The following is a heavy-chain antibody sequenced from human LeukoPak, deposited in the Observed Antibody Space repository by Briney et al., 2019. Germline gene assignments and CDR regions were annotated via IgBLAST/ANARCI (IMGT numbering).Heavy chain of an antibody. CDR1: GGSISSSHW. Sequence: PSGTLSLTCAVSGGSISSSHWWSWVRQSPGKGLEWIGQIYHSGSTNYKPSLKSRLTISMDKSKNQLSLKLRFVTAADTAVYYCARDSPLIAAAGTGAMGYFGYWGQGTLVTVSS. J-gene: IGHJ4*02. CDR2: IYHSGST. CDR3: ARDSPLIAAAGTGAMGYFGY. D-gene: IGHD6-13*01. V-gene: IGHV4-4*02.